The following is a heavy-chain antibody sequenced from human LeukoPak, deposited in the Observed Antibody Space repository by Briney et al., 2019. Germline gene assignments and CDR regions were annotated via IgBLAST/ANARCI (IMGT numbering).Heavy chain of an antibody. CDR2: ITPDGTST. CDR3: ANEYTKGDV. CDR1: GFAFRTYT. Sequence: GGSLRLSCAASGFAFRTYTMNWVRQAPGKGLVWVSRITPDGTSTTYADSVKGRFTISRDNAKNTLYLQMNSLRAEDAAVYYCANEYTKGDVWGQGTMVTVSS. D-gene: IGHD1-1*01. V-gene: IGHV3-74*01. J-gene: IGHJ3*01.